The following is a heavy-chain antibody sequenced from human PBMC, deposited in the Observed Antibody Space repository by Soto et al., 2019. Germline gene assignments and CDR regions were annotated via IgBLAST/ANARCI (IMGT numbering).Heavy chain of an antibody. J-gene: IGHJ6*03. CDR3: ARDMRRGSNFCYYMDV. CDR2: ISSSSSAI. V-gene: IGHV3-48*01. Sequence: EVQLVESGGGLVPPGGSLRLSCSASGFSISGYALNWVRQAPGKGPVWVSYISSSSSAIDYAGSVKGRFSTSRDNGKNSLYLQMNSLRAEDTVVYYCARDMRRGSNFCYYMDVWGKGTTVTVSS. CDR1: GFSISGYA. D-gene: IGHD3-10*01.